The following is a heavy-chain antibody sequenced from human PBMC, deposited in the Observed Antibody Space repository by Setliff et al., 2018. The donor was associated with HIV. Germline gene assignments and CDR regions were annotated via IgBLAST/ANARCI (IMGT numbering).Heavy chain of an antibody. CDR2: INTDTGNP. D-gene: IGHD4-17*01. CDR3: ARALYGEYGGDLNWLDP. CDR1: GDTFSNSA. V-gene: IGHV7-4-1*02. J-gene: IGHJ5*02. Sequence: ASVKVSCKASGDTFSNSALTWVRQAPGQGLEWMGGINTDTGNPTYAQGFTGRFVFSVDTSVTTAYLQISGLKADDTAVYYCARALYGEYGGDLNWLDPWGQGTLVTVSS.